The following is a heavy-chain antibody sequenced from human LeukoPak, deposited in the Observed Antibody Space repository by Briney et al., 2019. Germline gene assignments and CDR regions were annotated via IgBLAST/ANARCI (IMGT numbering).Heavy chain of an antibody. J-gene: IGHJ6*02. CDR1: GFTFSGYA. Sequence: PGGSLRLSCAVSGFTFSGYAMSWVRQAPGKGLEWVSSISGSGSNTYHTDPVKGRCTISRDNSKNTLYLEVNSLRVEDTAIYYCAKHGSPGPIFYNGMDVWGLGTTVTVSS. D-gene: IGHD3-3*02. V-gene: IGHV3-23*01. CDR3: AKHGSPGPIFYNGMDV. CDR2: ISGSGSNT.